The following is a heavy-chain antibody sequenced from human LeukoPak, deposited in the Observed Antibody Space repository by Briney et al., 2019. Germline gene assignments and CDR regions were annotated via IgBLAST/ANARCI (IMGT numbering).Heavy chain of an antibody. V-gene: IGHV3-23*01. D-gene: IGHD4-17*01. CDR3: ATSAPYGPFDY. Sequence: GGTLRLSCAASGFIFGAYDMSWVRQAPGKGLEWVSVISGSGGSTYYADSVKGRFTISRDNSKKTLYLQMNSLRAEDTAVYYCATSAPYGPFDYWGQGTLVTVSS. J-gene: IGHJ4*02. CDR2: ISGSGGST. CDR1: GFIFGAYD.